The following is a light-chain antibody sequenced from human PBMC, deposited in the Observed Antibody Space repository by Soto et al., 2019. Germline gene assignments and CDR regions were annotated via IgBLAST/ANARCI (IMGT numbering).Light chain of an antibody. J-gene: IGLJ3*02. Sequence: QSVLTQSSSASASLGSSVKLTCTLNSGHSSYIIAWHQQQPGKAPRYLMKLEGSGSYNKGSGVPDRFSGSSSGAVRYLTISNLQFEDEADYYCEAWDINTHGVFGGGPKVTVL. V-gene: IGLV4-60*02. CDR2: LEGSGSY. CDR1: SGHSSYI. CDR3: EAWDINTHGV.